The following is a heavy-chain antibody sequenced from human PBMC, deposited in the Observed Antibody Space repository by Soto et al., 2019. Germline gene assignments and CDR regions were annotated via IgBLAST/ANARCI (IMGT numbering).Heavy chain of an antibody. J-gene: IGHJ6*02. V-gene: IGHV3-48*03. Sequence: GGSLRLSCRASGFTLSDYEMHWVRQAPGKGLEWVSYISTGSSTIYYADSVKGRFTISRDNAENSLFLEMKSLRPEDTAVYYCARVRAGAENGYYRMDVWGQGTTVTVSS. CDR3: ARVRAGAENGYYRMDV. CDR1: GFTLSDYE. CDR2: ISTGSSTI. D-gene: IGHD1-26*01.